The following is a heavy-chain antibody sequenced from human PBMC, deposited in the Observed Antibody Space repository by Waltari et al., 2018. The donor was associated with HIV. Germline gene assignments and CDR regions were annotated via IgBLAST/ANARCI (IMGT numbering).Heavy chain of an antibody. CDR3: AKAKVVSSYYYSLEY. Sequence: QVHLVESGGGVVQPGRSLSFSCAASAFTFSRDGMHWVRQAPGKGLEWVAIISYDGSTKYYADSVKGRFIISRDNSKNTLYLQLNTLRPEDTAMYFCAKAKVVSSYYYSLEYWGQGTLVTVSS. CDR1: AFTFSRDG. D-gene: IGHD3-22*01. J-gene: IGHJ4*02. V-gene: IGHV3-30*18. CDR2: ISYDGSTK.